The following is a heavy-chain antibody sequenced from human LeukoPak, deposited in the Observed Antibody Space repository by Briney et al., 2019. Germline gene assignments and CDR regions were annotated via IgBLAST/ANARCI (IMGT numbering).Heavy chain of an antibody. V-gene: IGHV3-7*01. CDR3: VRERSGWLFDY. CDR2: IKPDASEK. CDR1: GFTFSTFW. J-gene: IGHJ4*02. Sequence: GGSLRLSCAASGFTFSTFWMSWVRQAPGRGLEWVANIKPDASEKYYMDSVKGRFTISRDNAKNLLHLQMNSLRAEDTAVYYCVRERSGWLFDYWGQGTLVTVSS. D-gene: IGHD6-19*01.